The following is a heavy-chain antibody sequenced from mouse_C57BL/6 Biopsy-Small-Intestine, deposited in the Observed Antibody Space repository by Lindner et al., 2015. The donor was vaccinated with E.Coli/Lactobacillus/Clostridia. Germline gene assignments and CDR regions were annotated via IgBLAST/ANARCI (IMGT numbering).Heavy chain of an antibody. Sequence: VQLQESGPGLVAPSQSLSITCTVSGFSLTSYGVDWVRQSPGKGLEWLGGIWGAGSTNYNSALKSRLSISKDNSKSQVFLKMNSLQTDDTAMYFCASSYGNYGGLGFWGQGTLVTVSA. CDR2: IWGAGST. J-gene: IGHJ3*01. CDR3: ASSYGNYGGLGF. CDR1: GFSLTSYG. V-gene: IGHV2-6*01. D-gene: IGHD2-1*01.